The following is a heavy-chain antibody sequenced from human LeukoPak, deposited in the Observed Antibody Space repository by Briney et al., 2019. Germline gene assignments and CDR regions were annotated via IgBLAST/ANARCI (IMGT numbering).Heavy chain of an antibody. D-gene: IGHD1-26*01. J-gene: IGHJ3*02. CDR1: GFTFDDYA. V-gene: IGHV3-9*01. Sequence: GGSLRLSCAASGFTFDDYAMHWVRQAPGKGLEWVSGISWNSGSIGYADSVKGRFTISRDNAKNSPYLQMNSLRAEDTALYYCKVGATSDAFDIWGQGTMVTVSS. CDR2: ISWNSGSI. CDR3: KVGATSDAFDI.